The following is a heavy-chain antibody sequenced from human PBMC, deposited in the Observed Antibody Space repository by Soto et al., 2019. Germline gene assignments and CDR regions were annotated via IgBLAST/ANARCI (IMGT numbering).Heavy chain of an antibody. CDR3: ARDSNYYDSSGPEYYYYYGMDV. CDR1: GYTFTSYC. Sequence: ASVKVSCKASGYTFTSYCISWVRQAPGQGLEWMGWISAYNGNTNYAQKLQGRVTMTTDTSTSTAYMELRSLRSDDTAVYYCARDSNYYDSSGPEYYYYYGMDVWGQGTTVTVS. D-gene: IGHD3-22*01. V-gene: IGHV1-18*01. J-gene: IGHJ6*02. CDR2: ISAYNGNT.